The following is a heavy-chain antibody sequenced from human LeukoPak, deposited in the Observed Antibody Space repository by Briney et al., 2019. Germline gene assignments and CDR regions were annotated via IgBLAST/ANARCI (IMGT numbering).Heavy chain of an antibody. CDR3: ARDSGSGSNDY. V-gene: IGHV1-3*01. CDR2: ISAGNGNT. J-gene: IGHJ4*02. Sequence: ASVNVSCKASGYTFTSYAIHWVRQAPGQRLEWMGWISAGNGNTKYSQNFQGRVTFISNTSAATAFMELSSLRSEDAAVYYCARDSGSGSNDYWGQGTLVTVSS. D-gene: IGHD1-26*01. CDR1: GYTFTSYA.